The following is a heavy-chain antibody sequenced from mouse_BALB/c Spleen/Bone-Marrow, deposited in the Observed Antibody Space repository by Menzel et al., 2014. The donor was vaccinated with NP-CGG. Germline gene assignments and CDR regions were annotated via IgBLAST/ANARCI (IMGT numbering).Heavy chain of an antibody. CDR2: INPDSSTI. V-gene: IGHV4-1*02. Sequence: EVQLQESGGGLVQPGGSLKLSCAASGFDFSRYWMSWVRQAPGKGLEWIGEINPDSSTINYTPSLKDKFIISRDNAKNTLALQMSRVRSEDAGLYYCARCGYYGFLHYWGQGXTLSXXS. CDR3: ARCGYYGFLHY. J-gene: IGHJ2*01. D-gene: IGHD1-1*01. CDR1: GFDFSRYW.